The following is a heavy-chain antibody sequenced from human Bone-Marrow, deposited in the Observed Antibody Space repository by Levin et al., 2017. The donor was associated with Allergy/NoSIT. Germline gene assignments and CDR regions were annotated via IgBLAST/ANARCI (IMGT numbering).Heavy chain of an antibody. Sequence: QAGGSLRLSCAASGFTFPNYWMHWVRQAPGKGLMHISVVKPDGTGANYADSVKGRFTISRDNTKNTLFLQMNSLRAEDTALYYCTNGLTGEASWGQGTLVTVSS. CDR1: GFTFPNYW. V-gene: IGHV3-74*01. J-gene: IGHJ5*02. CDR3: TNGLTGEAS. D-gene: IGHD7-27*01. CDR2: VKPDGTGA.